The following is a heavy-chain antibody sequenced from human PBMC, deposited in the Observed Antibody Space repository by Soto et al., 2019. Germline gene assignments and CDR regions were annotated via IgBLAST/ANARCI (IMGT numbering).Heavy chain of an antibody. Sequence: GGSLRLSCAASGFTFSSYGMHWVRQAPGKGLEWVAVIWYDGSNKYYADSVKGRFTISRDNSKNTLYLQMNSLRAEDTAVYYCAREEVVRYSYGSGMTYYFDYWGQGTLVTVSS. CDR3: AREEVVRYSYGSGMTYYFDY. V-gene: IGHV3-33*01. CDR2: IWYDGSNK. D-gene: IGHD5-18*01. CDR1: GFTFSSYG. J-gene: IGHJ4*02.